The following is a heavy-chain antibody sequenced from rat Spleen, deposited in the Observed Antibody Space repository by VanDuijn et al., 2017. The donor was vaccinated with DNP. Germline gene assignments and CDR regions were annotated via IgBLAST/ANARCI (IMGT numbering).Heavy chain of an antibody. J-gene: IGHJ2*01. CDR2: ISPSGGST. CDR3: TTDNYSAPFDY. V-gene: IGHV5-27*01. Sequence: EVQLVESGGGLVQPGRSLKLSCAASRFTFSNYDMAWVRQAPTKGLEWVASISPSGGSTYYRDSVKGRFAVSRDNAKNSLHLQMDSLRSEDTATYYCTTDNYSAPFDYWGQGVMVTVSS. D-gene: IGHD1-8*01. CDR1: RFTFSNYD.